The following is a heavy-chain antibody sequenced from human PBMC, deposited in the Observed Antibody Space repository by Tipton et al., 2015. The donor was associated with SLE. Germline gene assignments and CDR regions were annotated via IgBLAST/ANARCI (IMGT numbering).Heavy chain of an antibody. Sequence: LRLSCTVSGGSISSYYWSWIRQPPGKGLEWIGYIYYSGSTNYNPSLKSRVTISVDTSKSQFSLKLSSVTAADTAVYYCARGGLGVSYYYYMDVWGKGTTVTVSS. D-gene: IGHD1-26*01. CDR1: GGSISSYY. CDR2: IYYSGST. CDR3: ARGGLGVSYYYYMDV. V-gene: IGHV4-59*01. J-gene: IGHJ6*03.